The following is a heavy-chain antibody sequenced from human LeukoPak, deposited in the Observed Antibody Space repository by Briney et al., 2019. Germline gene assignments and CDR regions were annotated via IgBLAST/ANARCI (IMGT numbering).Heavy chain of an antibody. CDR1: GFTFSNYA. D-gene: IGHD6-13*01. Sequence: GGSLRLSCAASGFTFSNYAMSWVRQAPGKGLEWVSVVSGSGGSADYADSVKGRFTISRDNSKNTLYLQMNSLRAEDTAVYYCATGIAAAGAYYFDYWGQGTLVTVSS. V-gene: IGHV3-23*01. CDR3: ATGIAAAGAYYFDY. J-gene: IGHJ4*02. CDR2: VSGSGGSA.